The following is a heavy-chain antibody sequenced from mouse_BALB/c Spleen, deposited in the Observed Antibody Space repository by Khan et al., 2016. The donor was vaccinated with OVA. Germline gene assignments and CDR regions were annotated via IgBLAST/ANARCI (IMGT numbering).Heavy chain of an antibody. J-gene: IGHJ3*01. V-gene: IGHV9-3*02. CDR2: INTNTGEP. CDR1: GYTFTNYG. CDR3: ARGNYYGSNSWIVY. Sequence: QIQLVQSGPELKKPGETVKISCKASGYTFTNYGMNWVKQAPGKGLKWMGWINTNTGEPTYAEEFKGRFAFSLETSASTAYLQINNLKNEDTATYFCARGNYYGSNSWIVYWGQGTLVTVSA. D-gene: IGHD1-1*01.